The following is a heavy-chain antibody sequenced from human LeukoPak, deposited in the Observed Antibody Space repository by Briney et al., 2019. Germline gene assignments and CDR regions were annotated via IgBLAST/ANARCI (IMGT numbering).Heavy chain of an antibody. V-gene: IGHV1-2*04. CDR1: GYTLTELS. Sequence: ASVKVSCKVSGYTLTELSMHWVRQAPGQGLEWMGWINPNSGGTNYAQKFQGWVTMTRDTSISTAYMELSRLRSDDTAVYYCATGGVDILTGYSGHAFDIWGQGTMVTVSS. J-gene: IGHJ3*02. CDR3: ATGGVDILTGYSGHAFDI. D-gene: IGHD3-9*01. CDR2: INPNSGGT.